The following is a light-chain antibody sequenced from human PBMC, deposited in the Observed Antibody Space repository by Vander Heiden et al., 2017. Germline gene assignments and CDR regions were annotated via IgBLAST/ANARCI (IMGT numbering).Light chain of an antibody. CDR3: QHDGRSAKP. CDR2: GTS. CDR1: QSVSRTD. Sequence: PGESATLSCRASQSVSRTDVAWYQQKPGQPPRLLMYGTSSRASGISGRFSGSGSGTDFTLTISRLEPEDFAVYYCQHDGRSAKPFGQGTKVDIK. V-gene: IGKV3-20*01. J-gene: IGKJ1*01.